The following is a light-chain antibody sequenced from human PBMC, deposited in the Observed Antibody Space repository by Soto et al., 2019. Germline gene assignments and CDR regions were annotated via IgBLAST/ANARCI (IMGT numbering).Light chain of an antibody. CDR2: DVN. Sequence: QSALTQPRSVSGSPGQSVTISCTGTSSDVGGYNYVSWYQQHPGKAPKLMIYDVNKRPSGVPDRFFGSKSGNTASLTISGLQAEDEADYYCCSYAGSYTLVFGTGTKVTVL. CDR3: CSYAGSYTLV. CDR1: SSDVGGYNY. J-gene: IGLJ1*01. V-gene: IGLV2-11*01.